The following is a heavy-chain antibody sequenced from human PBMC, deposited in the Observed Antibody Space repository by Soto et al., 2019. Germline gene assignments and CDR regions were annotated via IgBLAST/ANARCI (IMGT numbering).Heavy chain of an antibody. CDR1: GFTFSSYS. D-gene: IGHD6-6*01. J-gene: IGHJ4*02. CDR3: ARELEYSSQPGY. CDR2: ISSSSSTI. V-gene: IGHV3-48*02. Sequence: EVQLVESGGGLVQPGGSLRLSCAASGFTFSSYSMNWVRQAPGKGLEWVSYISSSSSTIYYADSVKGRFTISRDNAKNSLYMQMNSLRDEDTAVYYCARELEYSSQPGYWGQGTLVTVSS.